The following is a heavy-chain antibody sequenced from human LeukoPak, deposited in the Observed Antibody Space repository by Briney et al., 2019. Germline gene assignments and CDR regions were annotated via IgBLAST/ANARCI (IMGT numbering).Heavy chain of an antibody. D-gene: IGHD6-19*01. CDR2: INPSGGST. J-gene: IGHJ4*02. V-gene: IGHV1-46*01. CDR3: ARVAVAGKGGPYYFDY. CDR1: GYTFTSYY. Sequence: ASVKVSCKASGYTFTSYYMHWVRQAPGQGLEWMGIINPSGGSTSYAQKFQGRVTMTRDTSTSTVYMELSSLRSEDTAVYYCARVAVAGKGGPYYFDYWGQGTLVTVSS.